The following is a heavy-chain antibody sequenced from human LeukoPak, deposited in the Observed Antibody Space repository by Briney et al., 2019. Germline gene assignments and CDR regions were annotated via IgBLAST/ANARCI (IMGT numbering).Heavy chain of an antibody. J-gene: IGHJ4*02. V-gene: IGHV3-21*01. CDR2: ISSSSSYI. CDR1: GFTFSNYK. CDR3: AREKQYYYDSSGYPNCYDY. D-gene: IGHD3-22*01. Sequence: GGSLRLSCAASGFTFSNYKMNWVRQAPGKGLEWVSSISSSSSYIYYADSVKGRFTISRDNAKNSLYLQMNSLRAEDTAVYYCAREKQYYYDSSGYPNCYDYWGQGTLVTVSS.